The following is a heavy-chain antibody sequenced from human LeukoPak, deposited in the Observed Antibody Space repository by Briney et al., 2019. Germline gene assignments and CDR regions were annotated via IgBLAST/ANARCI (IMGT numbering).Heavy chain of an antibody. Sequence: GASVKVSCKASGYTFTSYDINWVRQAAGQGLEWMGWMNPNSGNTGYAQKFQGRVTMTRDTSTSTVYMELSSLRSEDTAVYYCARDGASLGELSLRSRLFDYWGQGTLVTVSS. CDR3: ARDGASLGELSLRSRLFDY. D-gene: IGHD3-16*02. CDR1: GYTFTSYD. J-gene: IGHJ4*02. CDR2: MNPNSGNT. V-gene: IGHV1-8*01.